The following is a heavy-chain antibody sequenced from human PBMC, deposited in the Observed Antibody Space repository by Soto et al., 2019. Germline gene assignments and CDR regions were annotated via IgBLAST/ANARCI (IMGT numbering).Heavy chain of an antibody. D-gene: IGHD2-2*02. Sequence: SETLSLTCTVSGGSISSDNFFWSWIRQPPGEGLEWIGYIYYRGSTYYNPSLESRLTLLVDTSKNQFSLKLRSVTAADTAVYYCAKVAIACPSSSCYNHYYYSLDVWGQGTTVTVSS. CDR3: AKVAIACPSSSCYNHYYYSLDV. V-gene: IGHV4-30-4*01. CDR2: IYYRGST. CDR1: GGSISSDNFF. J-gene: IGHJ6*02.